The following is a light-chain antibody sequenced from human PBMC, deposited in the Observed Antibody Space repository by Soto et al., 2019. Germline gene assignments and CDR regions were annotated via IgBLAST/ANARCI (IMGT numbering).Light chain of an antibody. CDR2: GAS. CDR3: QHFSWSVT. Sequence: EVVLTQSPGTLSLSPGERATLSCRASQSVRSTYLGWYQQKPGQAPRLLIYGASKRQSGVPDRFSGGGSGTDFTLTISRLQPDGFAVYCCQHFSWSVTFGGGTKVDIK. CDR1: QSVRSTY. V-gene: IGKV3-20*01. J-gene: IGKJ4*01.